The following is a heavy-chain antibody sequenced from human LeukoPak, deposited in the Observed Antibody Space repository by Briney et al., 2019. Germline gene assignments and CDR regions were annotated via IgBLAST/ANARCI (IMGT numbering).Heavy chain of an antibody. CDR2: IYHSGMT. Sequence: PSETLSLTCTVSGGSINRGGHYWAWIRQTPGKGLEWIGTIYHSGMTYYNPSVESRVTMSIDTSESQFSLKLASVTAADTAVYFCVNYYDSRGYYLFEFWGQGMLVTVSS. CDR3: VNYYDSRGYYLFEF. D-gene: IGHD3-22*01. CDR1: GGSINRGGHY. J-gene: IGHJ4*02. V-gene: IGHV4-39*01.